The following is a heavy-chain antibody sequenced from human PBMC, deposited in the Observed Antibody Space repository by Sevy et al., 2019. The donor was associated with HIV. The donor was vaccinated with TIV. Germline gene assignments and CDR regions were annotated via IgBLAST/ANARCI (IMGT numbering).Heavy chain of an antibody. D-gene: IGHD2-15*01. Sequence: ASVKVSCKASGYSFSNYYIHWVRQAPGQGLEWMGIINPSGGSTNYAQRFKVRVTMTRDASTSTVYMELSSLRSDDTAIYYCARVAGGAYIGHLDFWGQGTLVTVSS. V-gene: IGHV1-46*01. CDR1: GYSFSNYY. CDR2: INPSGGST. CDR3: ARVAGGAYIGHLDF. J-gene: IGHJ4*02.